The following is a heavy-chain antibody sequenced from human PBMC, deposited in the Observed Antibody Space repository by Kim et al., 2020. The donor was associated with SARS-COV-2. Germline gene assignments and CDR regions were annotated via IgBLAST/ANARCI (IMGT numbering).Heavy chain of an antibody. CDR2: INHSGST. Sequence: SETLSLICAVYGGSFSGYYWSWIRQPPGKGLEWIGEINHSGSTNYNPSLKSRVTISVDTSKNQFSLKLSSVTAADTAVYYCARGRLWCSGGSCGHRGYYYMDVWGKGTTVTVSS. J-gene: IGHJ6*03. V-gene: IGHV4-34*01. CDR1: GGSFSGYY. D-gene: IGHD2-15*01. CDR3: ARGRLWCSGGSCGHRGYYYMDV.